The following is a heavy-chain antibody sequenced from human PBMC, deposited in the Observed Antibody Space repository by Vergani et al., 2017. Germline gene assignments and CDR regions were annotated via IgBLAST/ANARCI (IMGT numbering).Heavy chain of an antibody. D-gene: IGHD3-22*01. J-gene: IGHJ4*02. CDR1: GFSLSRFW. V-gene: IGHV3-7*01. CDR2: ISPDGSAT. Sequence: EVQLVESGGGLVQPGGSLRLSCAASGFSLSRFWMSWVRQAPEKGLEWVAHISPDGSATSYVDSVKGRFTISRDNTKNSLSLQMSGLRVEDTAVYYCAKARYYYDSSGYYSYYFDFWGQGTLVTVSS. CDR3: AKARYYYDSSGYYSYYFDF.